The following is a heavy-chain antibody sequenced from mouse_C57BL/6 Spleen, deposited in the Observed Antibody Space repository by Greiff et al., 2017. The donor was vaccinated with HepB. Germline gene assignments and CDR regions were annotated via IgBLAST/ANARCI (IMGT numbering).Heavy chain of an antibody. D-gene: IGHD2-1*01. CDR2: IYPGDGDT. V-gene: IGHV1-82*01. CDR3: ARDGFYYGNYGDAMDY. CDR1: GYAFSSSW. J-gene: IGHJ4*01. Sequence: VQLQQSGPELVKPGASVKISCKASGYAFSSSWMNWVKQRPGKGLEWIGRIYPGDGDTNYNGKFKGKATLTADKSSSTAYMQLSSLTSEDSAVYFCARDGFYYGNYGDAMDYWGQGTSVTVSS.